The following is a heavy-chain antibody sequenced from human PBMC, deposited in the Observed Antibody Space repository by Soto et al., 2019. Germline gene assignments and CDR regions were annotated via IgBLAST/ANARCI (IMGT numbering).Heavy chain of an antibody. CDR1: GFIVSNIY. V-gene: IGHV3-66*01. CDR2: IYSGGST. CDR3: ARDTYSSGWYGGFDY. J-gene: IGHJ4*02. D-gene: IGHD6-19*01. Sequence: EVQLVESGGGLVQPGGSLRLSCAASGFIVSNIYISWVRQAPGKGLEWVSVIYSGGSTYYADSVKGRFTMSRDNSKNTQYIQMNSLRAEDTAVYYCARDTYSSGWYGGFDYWGQGTLVTVSS.